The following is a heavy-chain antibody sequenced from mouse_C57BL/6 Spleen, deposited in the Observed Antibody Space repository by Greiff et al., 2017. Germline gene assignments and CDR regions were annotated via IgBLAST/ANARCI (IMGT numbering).Heavy chain of an antibody. D-gene: IGHD1-1*01. CDR3: ARWDITTVGGEAMDY. CDR1: GYAFSSSW. CDR2: IYPGDGDT. Sequence: QVQLQQSGPELVKPGASVKISCKASGYAFSSSWLNWVKQRPGKGLEWIGRIYPGDGDTNYNGKFTGKATLTADKSSSTAYMQLSSLTAEDSAVYFCARWDITTVGGEAMDYWGQGTSVTGSS. J-gene: IGHJ4*01. V-gene: IGHV1-82*01.